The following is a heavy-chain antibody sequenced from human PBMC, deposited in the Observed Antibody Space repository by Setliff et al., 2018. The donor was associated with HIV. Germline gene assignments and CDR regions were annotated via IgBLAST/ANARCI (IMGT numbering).Heavy chain of an antibody. J-gene: IGHJ1*01. D-gene: IGHD2-15*01. CDR1: GDSISTGRYY. V-gene: IGHV4-39*01. CDR3: ARHCSGGTCYGPDAENFLH. Sequence: PPETLSLTCTVSGDSISTGRYYWGWIRQPTGKGLEWIGSVFYRGGSYYTPSLKSRVTISVDTSKNQFFLKLSSVNAADTAVYYCARHCSGGTCYGPDAENFLHWGQGTLVTVSS. CDR2: VFYRGGS.